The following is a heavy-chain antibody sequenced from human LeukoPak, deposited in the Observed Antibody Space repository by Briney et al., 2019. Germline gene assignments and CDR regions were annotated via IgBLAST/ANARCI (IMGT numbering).Heavy chain of an antibody. CDR3: VKELADIMMVEAAMES. V-gene: IGHV3-43*02. CDR1: GFTFHGYN. J-gene: IGHJ5*02. Sequence: GGSLRLSCAASGFTFHGYNMNWVRQAPGKGLEWVSHISGGGSEIHYADSVKGRFTITRDNSKNSLHLQMNSLRREDTAFYYCVKELADIMMVEAAMESWGQGTLVTVSS. D-gene: IGHD2-15*01. CDR2: ISGGGSEI.